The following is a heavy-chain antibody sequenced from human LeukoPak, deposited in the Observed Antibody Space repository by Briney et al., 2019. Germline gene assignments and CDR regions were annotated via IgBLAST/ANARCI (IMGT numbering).Heavy chain of an antibody. CDR1: GFTLSTYG. J-gene: IGHJ4*02. CDR3: VTEYVC. CDR2: ISQDGSGK. D-gene: IGHD3-10*02. Sequence: PPGGSLRLSCAASGFTLSTYGIHWVRQPPGKGLEWVAVISQDGSGKYCADSVRGRFTISRDNSKNTVYLQMNSLRVEDTAPYYCVTEYVCWGQGTLVTVSS. V-gene: IGHV3-30*03.